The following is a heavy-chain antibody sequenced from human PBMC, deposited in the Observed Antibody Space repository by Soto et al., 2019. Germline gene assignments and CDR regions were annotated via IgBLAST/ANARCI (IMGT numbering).Heavy chain of an antibody. Sequence: QVQLVQSGAEVKKPGSSVKVSCKASGGTFSSYTISWVRQAPGQGLEWMGRIIPILGIANYAQKFQGRVTITADKSTGTAYMELSSLRSEDTAVYYCARAAYCGGDCYFYYFDYWGQGTLVTVSS. D-gene: IGHD2-21*01. CDR2: IIPILGIA. CDR3: ARAAYCGGDCYFYYFDY. V-gene: IGHV1-69*02. J-gene: IGHJ4*02. CDR1: GGTFSSYT.